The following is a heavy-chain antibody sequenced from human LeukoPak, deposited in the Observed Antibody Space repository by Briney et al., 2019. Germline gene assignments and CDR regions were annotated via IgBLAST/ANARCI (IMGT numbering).Heavy chain of an antibody. CDR2: IRGSGGST. CDR3: AKNVYDFWSGSDY. Sequence: GGSLRLSCAASGFTFSSYEMNWVRQAPGKGLEWVSTIRGSGGSTYYADSVKGRFTISRDNSKNTLYLQMNSLRAEDTALYYCAKNVYDFWSGSDYWGQGTLVTVSS. D-gene: IGHD3-3*01. V-gene: IGHV3-23*01. CDR1: GFTFSSYE. J-gene: IGHJ4*02.